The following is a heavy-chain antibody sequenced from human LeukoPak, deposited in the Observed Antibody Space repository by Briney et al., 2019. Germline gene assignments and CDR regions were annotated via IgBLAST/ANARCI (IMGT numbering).Heavy chain of an antibody. CDR3: ATDLGSGDHGLLV. CDR2: ISRTGTTI. J-gene: IGHJ4*02. Sequence: GGSLRLSCAASGFTFNSYTMNWVRQAPGKGLEWISYISRTGTTIYCADSVKGRFTISRDNAKNSLYLQMNSLRSEDTGLYFCATDLGSGDHGLLVWCQGTLLTVSP. D-gene: IGHD2-21*02. V-gene: IGHV3-48*01. CDR1: GFTFNSYT.